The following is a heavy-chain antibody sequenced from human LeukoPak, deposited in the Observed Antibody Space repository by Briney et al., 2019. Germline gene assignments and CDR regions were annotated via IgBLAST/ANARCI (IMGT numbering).Heavy chain of an antibody. CDR3: ARGNVIGDRFDY. J-gene: IGHJ4*02. D-gene: IGHD3-10*01. V-gene: IGHV1-18*04. Sequence: GASVKVSCKASGYTFTGYYMHWVRQAPGQGLEWMGWISAYNGNTNYAQKLQGRVTMTTDTSTSTAYMELRSLRSDGTAVYYCARGNVIGDRFDYWGQGTLVTVSS. CDR2: ISAYNGNT. CDR1: GYTFTGYY.